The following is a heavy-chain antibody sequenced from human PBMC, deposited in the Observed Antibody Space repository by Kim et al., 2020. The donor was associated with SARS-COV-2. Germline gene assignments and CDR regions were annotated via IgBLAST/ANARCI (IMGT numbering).Heavy chain of an antibody. Sequence: ETLSLTCTVSGGSISSYYWSWIRQPAGKGLEWIGRIYTSGSTNYNPSLKSRVTMSVDTSKNQFSLKLSSVTAADTAVYYCARDPHTYCSSTSCYTLGYWGQGTLVTVSS. CDR2: IYTSGST. J-gene: IGHJ4*02. V-gene: IGHV4-4*07. CDR1: GGSISSYY. CDR3: ARDPHTYCSSTSCYTLGY. D-gene: IGHD2-2*02.